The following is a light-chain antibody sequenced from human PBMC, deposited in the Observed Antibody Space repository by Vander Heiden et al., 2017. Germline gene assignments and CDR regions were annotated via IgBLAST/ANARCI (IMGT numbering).Light chain of an antibody. CDR3: QTWGTGIRV. J-gene: IGLJ3*02. CDR2: LNSDGSH. CDR1: SGHSSYA. Sequence: SSGHSSYAIAWHQQQPEKGPRYLMKLNSDGSHSKEDGIPDRFSGSSSGAERYLTISSLQSEDEADYYCQTWGTGIRVFGGGTKLTVL. V-gene: IGLV4-69*01.